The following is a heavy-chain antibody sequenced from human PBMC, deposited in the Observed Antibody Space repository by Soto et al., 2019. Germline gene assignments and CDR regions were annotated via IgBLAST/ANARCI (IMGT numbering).Heavy chain of an antibody. CDR3: ARDSSGYLSDY. CDR1: GFTFSSYG. CDR2: IWYDGSNK. D-gene: IGHD6-19*01. Sequence: QVQLVESGGGVVQPGRSLRISCAASGFTFSSYGMHWVRQAPGKGLEWVAVIWYDGSNKYYADSVKGRFTISRDNSKNTLYLQMNSLRAEDTAVYYCARDSSGYLSDYWGQGTLVTVSS. J-gene: IGHJ4*02. V-gene: IGHV3-33*01.